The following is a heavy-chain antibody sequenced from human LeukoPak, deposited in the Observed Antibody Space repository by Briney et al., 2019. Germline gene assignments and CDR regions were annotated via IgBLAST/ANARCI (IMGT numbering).Heavy chain of an antibody. D-gene: IGHD1-7*01. Sequence: SETLSLTCTVSGGSISSYYWSWIRQPPGKGLEWIGYIYYSGSTNYNPSLKSRVTISVDTSKNQFSLKLSSVTAADTAVYYCARQPRGHTCWGTQAHAFDIWGQGTMVTVSS. CDR1: GGSISSYY. V-gene: IGHV4-59*01. J-gene: IGHJ3*02. CDR3: ARQPRGHTCWGTQAHAFDI. CDR2: IYYSGST.